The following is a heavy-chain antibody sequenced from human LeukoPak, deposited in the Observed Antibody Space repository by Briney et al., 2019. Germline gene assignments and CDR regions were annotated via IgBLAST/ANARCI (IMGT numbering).Heavy chain of an antibody. CDR1: GYIFTSYD. J-gene: IGHJ6*02. Sequence: ASVKVSCKASGYIFTSYDINWVRQATGQGLEWMGWMNPNSGNTGYAQKFQGRVTMTRDTSTSTVYMELSSLRSEDTAVYYCARDTVTTSHYYGMDVWGQGTTVTVSS. V-gene: IGHV1-8*01. CDR3: ARDTVTTSHYYGMDV. D-gene: IGHD4-17*01. CDR2: MNPNSGNT.